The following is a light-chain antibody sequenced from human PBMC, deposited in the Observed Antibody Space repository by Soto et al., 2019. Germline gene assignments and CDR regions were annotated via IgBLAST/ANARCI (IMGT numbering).Light chain of an antibody. J-gene: IGLJ2*01. CDR1: NSNIGTGFD. Sequence: QSVLTQPPSVSGAPGQRVTISCAGTNSNIGTGFDVHWYQHLPGTAPKLLIYGNTNRPSGVPDRFSGSKSGTSASLAITGLQAEDEADYYCQSYDIRLSVIFGGGTKVTVL. CDR3: QSYDIRLSVI. CDR2: GNT. V-gene: IGLV1-40*01.